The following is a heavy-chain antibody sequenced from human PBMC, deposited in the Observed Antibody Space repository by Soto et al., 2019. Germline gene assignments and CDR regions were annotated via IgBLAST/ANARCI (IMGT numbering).Heavy chain of an antibody. CDR3: ARRVPAAIWGFDY. Sequence: SETLSLTCTVSGGSISSYYWSWIRQPPGKGLEWIGYIYYSGSTNYNPSLKSRVTISVDTSKNQFSLKLSSVTAADTAVYYCARRVPAAIWGFDYWGQGTLVNVSS. CDR2: IYYSGST. CDR1: GGSISSYY. V-gene: IGHV4-59*08. J-gene: IGHJ4*02. D-gene: IGHD2-2*01.